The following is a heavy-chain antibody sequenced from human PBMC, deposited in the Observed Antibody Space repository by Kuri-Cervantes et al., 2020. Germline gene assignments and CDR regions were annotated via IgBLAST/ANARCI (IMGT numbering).Heavy chain of an antibody. V-gene: IGHV1-8*02. J-gene: IGHJ4*02. CDR3: ARVWEVTPALDY. D-gene: IGHD1-26*01. CDR2: MNPNSGNT. CDR1: GYTFTSYD. Sequence: ASVKVSCKASGYTFTSYDINWVRQATGQGLEWMGWMNPNSGNTGYAQKFQGRVTMTRNTSISTAYMELSSLRSEDTAVYYCARVWEVTPALDYWGQGTLVTVSS.